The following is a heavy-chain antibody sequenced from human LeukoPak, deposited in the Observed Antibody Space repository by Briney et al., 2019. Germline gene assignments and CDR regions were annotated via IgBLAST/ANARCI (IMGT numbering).Heavy chain of an antibody. CDR2: IIPILGIA. V-gene: IGHV1-69*04. CDR3: ARDKGALAAAGTDFDY. Sequence: GASVKVSCKASGYTFTSYGISWVRQAPGQGLEWMGRIIPILGIANYAQKFQGRVTITADKSTSTAYMELSSLRSEDTAVYYCARDKGALAAAGTDFDYWGQGTLVTVSS. D-gene: IGHD6-13*01. CDR1: GYTFTSYG. J-gene: IGHJ4*02.